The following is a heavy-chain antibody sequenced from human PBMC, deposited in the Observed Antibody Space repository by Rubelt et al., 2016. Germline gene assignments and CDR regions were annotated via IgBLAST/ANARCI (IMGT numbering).Heavy chain of an antibody. CDR2: IYPGDSDT. D-gene: IGHD1-26*01. V-gene: IGHV5-51*01. CDR1: GYSFTTYW. CDR3: ARLRGSPQGAAFDI. Sequence: EVQLVQSGAEVKKPGESLKISCKGSGYSFTTYWIGWVRQMPGKGLECMGIIYPGDSDTRYSPSYPCQVTSSADHAISTAYLQWGSLKASDTAMYYCARLRGSPQGAAFDIWGQGTMVTVSS. J-gene: IGHJ3*02.